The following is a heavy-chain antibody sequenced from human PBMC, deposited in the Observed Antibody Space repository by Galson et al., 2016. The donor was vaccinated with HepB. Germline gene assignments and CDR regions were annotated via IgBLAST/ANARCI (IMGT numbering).Heavy chain of an antibody. CDR3: AKGKWSWNTHFDY. CDR1: GFTFSNYG. CDR2: ISGSGGVT. Sequence: LRLSCAASGFTFSNYGMSWVRQAPGKGLEWVQHISGSGGVTYYADSVKGRFTISSDDSQNTLFLQMNSRRADETAIYYCAKGKWSWNTHFDYWGHGTLVTGCS. V-gene: IGHV3-23*01. J-gene: IGHJ4*01. D-gene: IGHD1/OR15-1a*01.